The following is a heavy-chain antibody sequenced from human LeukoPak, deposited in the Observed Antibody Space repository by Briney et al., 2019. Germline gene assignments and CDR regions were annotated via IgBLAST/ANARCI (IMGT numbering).Heavy chain of an antibody. Sequence: SETLSLTCTVSGGSITNYYWSWIRQPPGKGLEWIGYVYYSGSTNYNPSLKSRVTISVDTSKNQFSLKLSSVTAADTAVYYCAATMVRGVHTHFDYWGQGTLVAVSS. D-gene: IGHD3-10*01. CDR2: VYYSGST. CDR1: GGSITNYY. CDR3: AATMVRGVHTHFDY. V-gene: IGHV4-59*08. J-gene: IGHJ4*02.